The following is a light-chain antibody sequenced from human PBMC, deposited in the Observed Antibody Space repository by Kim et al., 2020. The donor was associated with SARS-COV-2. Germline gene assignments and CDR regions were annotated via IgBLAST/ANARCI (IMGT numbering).Light chain of an antibody. V-gene: IGLV3-19*01. Sequence: SSELTQDPAVSVASGQTVRITCQGDSLRSYYASWYQQKPGQAPVLVIYGKNNRPSGVPDRFSGSSSGNTASLTITGAQAEDEADYYRNSRDSSGIRVFGGGTQLTVL. CDR1: SLRSYY. CDR2: GKN. J-gene: IGLJ3*02. CDR3: NSRDSSGIRV.